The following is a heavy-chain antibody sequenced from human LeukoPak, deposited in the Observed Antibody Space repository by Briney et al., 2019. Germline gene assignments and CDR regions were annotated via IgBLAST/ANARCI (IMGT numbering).Heavy chain of an antibody. CDR2: MNPNSGNT. V-gene: IGHV1-8*01. J-gene: IGHJ6*03. D-gene: IGHD3-10*01. Sequence: ASVKVSCKASVYTFTSYDINWVRQATGQGLEWMGWMNPNSGNTGYAQKFQGRVTMTRDTSINTAYLELNSLRSDDTAVYYCARNGYYGSFYYYMDVWGKGTTVTVSS. CDR3: ARNGYYGSFYYYMDV. CDR1: VYTFTSYD.